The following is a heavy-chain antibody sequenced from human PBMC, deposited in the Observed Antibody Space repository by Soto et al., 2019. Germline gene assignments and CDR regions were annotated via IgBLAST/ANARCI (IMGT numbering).Heavy chain of an antibody. V-gene: IGHV3-23*01. CDR1: GFTFSSYA. CDR3: AKEYYSNYGGAFDI. D-gene: IGHD4-4*01. J-gene: IGHJ3*02. Sequence: LRLSCAASGFTFSSYAMIWVRQAPGKGLEWVSGISGSGGSTDYADSVKGRFTISRDNSKNTLYLQMNSLRAEDTAVYYCAKEYYSNYGGAFDIWGQGTLVTVSS. CDR2: ISGSGGST.